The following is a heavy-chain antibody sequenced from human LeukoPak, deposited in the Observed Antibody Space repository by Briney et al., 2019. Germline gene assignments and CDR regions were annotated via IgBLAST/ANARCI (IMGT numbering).Heavy chain of an antibody. CDR1: GGSVSRNW. CDR3: ASGTFWSGYYTYYYYYMDV. Sequence: SETLSLTCAVSGGSVSRNWWSWVRQPPGKGLEWIGEIHHTGSTYYNPSLKSRVTISVDTSKNQFSLKLSSVTAADTAVYYCASGTFWSGYYTYYYYYMDVWGKGTTVTVSS. CDR2: IHHTGST. V-gene: IGHV4-4*02. D-gene: IGHD3-3*01. J-gene: IGHJ6*03.